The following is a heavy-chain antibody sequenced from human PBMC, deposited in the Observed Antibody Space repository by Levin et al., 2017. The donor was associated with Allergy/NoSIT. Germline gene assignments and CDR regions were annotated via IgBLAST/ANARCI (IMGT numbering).Heavy chain of an antibody. V-gene: IGHV3-30*18. D-gene: IGHD5-18*01. Sequence: PGGSLRLSCAASGFTFSSYGMHWVRQAPGKGLEWVAVISYDGSNKYYADSVKGRFTISRDNSKNTLYLQMNSLRAEDTAVYYCAKTPSDTAMGGNFDYWGQGTLVTVSS. CDR2: ISYDGSNK. CDR1: GFTFSSYG. J-gene: IGHJ4*02. CDR3: AKTPSDTAMGGNFDY.